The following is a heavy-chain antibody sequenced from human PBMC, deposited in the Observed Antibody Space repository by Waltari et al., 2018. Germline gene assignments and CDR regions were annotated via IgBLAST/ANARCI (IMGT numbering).Heavy chain of an antibody. CDR1: GATFNRYA. CDR2: IVPVLQMT. CDR3: ALSPQQLLAFDF. Sequence: QVQVMQSGAEMKQPGSSVKVSCRVSGATFNRYAGSWVRQAPGQGLEWMGRIVPVLQMTNYAQRFRGRITLTASTSATTAFMDLSGLRSEDTAVYYCALSPQQLLAFDFWGQGTMVTVSS. V-gene: IGHV1-69*04. J-gene: IGHJ3*01. D-gene: IGHD6-13*01.